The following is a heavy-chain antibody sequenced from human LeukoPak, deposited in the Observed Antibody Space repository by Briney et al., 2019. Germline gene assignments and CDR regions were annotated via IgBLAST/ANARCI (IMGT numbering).Heavy chain of an antibody. CDR3: ATASNEVGNDILTGYLI. CDR1: GYTRTVLS. Sequence: ASVKVSCKVSGYTRTVLSMHWVRHAPGQGLEWMGGFDPEDGETIYAQKIQGRVTMTEDTSTDTAYMELSSLRSEDTAVYYCATASNEVGNDILTGYLIWGQGTLVTVSS. CDR2: FDPEDGET. V-gene: IGHV1-24*01. D-gene: IGHD3-9*01. J-gene: IGHJ4*02.